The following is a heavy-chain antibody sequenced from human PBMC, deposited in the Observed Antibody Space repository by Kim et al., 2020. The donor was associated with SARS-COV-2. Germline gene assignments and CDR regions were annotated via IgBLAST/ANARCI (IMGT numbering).Heavy chain of an antibody. V-gene: IGHV3-64D*06. CDR3: VKDRSRKITLDPHFDY. J-gene: IGHJ4*02. Sequence: GGSLRLSCSASGFTFSSYAMHWVRQAPGKGLEYVSAISSNGGSTYYADSVKGRFTISRDNSKNTLYLQMSSLRAEDTAVYYCVKDRSRKITLDPHFDYWGQGTLVTVSS. CDR1: GFTFSSYA. CDR2: ISSNGGST. D-gene: IGHD3-16*01.